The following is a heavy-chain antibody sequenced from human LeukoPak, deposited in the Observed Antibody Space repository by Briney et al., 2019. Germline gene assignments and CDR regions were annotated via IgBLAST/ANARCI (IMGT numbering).Heavy chain of an antibody. CDR2: IYADGRT. Sequence: GGSLRLSCAASGLTVSTNYFSWVRLAPGKGLEWVSVIYADGRTFYADSVKGRFTISRDESKNTLSLQMNRLRAEDTAVYYCSRDPTSMVTMGDYWGQGTLSPSPQ. CDR1: GLTVSTNY. CDR3: SRDPTSMVTMGDY. J-gene: IGHJ4*02. D-gene: IGHD4-17*01. V-gene: IGHV3-53*01.